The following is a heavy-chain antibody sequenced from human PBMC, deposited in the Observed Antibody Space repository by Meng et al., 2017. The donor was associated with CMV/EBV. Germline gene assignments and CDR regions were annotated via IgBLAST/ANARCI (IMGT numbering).Heavy chain of an antibody. D-gene: IGHD7-27*01. CDR2: ISGDGSNT. Sequence: LSCVASGVTFTDYYIHWVRQAPGKGLVGVSRISGDGSNTNYADSVKGRFTISRDIARNTIYMQMNSLRVEDTAVYYCARGNWGLGYWGQGTLVTVSS. CDR3: ARGNWGLGY. CDR1: GVTFTDYY. J-gene: IGHJ4*02. V-gene: IGHV3-74*01.